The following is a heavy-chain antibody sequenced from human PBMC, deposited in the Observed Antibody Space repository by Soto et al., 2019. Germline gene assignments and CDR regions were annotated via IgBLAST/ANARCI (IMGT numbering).Heavy chain of an antibody. CDR3: VRGYCTTSPCSGDFQF. CDR2: VSGYNYNT. CDR1: GYSFRSYG. D-gene: IGHD2-15*01. Sequence: ASVKVSCKASGYSFRSYGINWVRQAPGQGLEWTGWVSGYNYNTKYAQKLQGRITVTIDTSTTTAYMELRNLTSEDTAVYFSVRGYCTTSPCSGDFQFWGQGTLVTVSS. J-gene: IGHJ1*01. V-gene: IGHV1-18*01.